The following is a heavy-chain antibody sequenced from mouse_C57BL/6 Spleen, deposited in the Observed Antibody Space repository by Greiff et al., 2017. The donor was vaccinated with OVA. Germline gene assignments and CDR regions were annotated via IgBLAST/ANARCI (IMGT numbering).Heavy chain of an antibody. CDR1: GYTFTSYW. J-gene: IGHJ4*01. CDR3: ARSYIYAMDY. CDR2: IDPNSGGT. V-gene: IGHV1-72*01. Sequence: VQLQQPGAELVMPGASVKLSCKASGYTFTSYWMHWVKQRPGRGLEWIGRIDPNSGGTKYNEKFKSKATLTVDKPSSTAYMQLSSLTSEDSAVYYCARSYIYAMDYWGQGTSVTVSS. D-gene: IGHD1-1*01.